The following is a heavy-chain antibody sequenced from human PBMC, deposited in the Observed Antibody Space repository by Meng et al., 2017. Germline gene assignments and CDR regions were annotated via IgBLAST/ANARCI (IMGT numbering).Heavy chain of an antibody. D-gene: IGHD6-19*01. CDR3: HSGWYQAGDDY. Sequence: QVRRVQSGAEVNKPGSSVKVSCKASGGTFSSYAISWVRQAPGQGLEWMGGIIPIFGTANYAQKFQGRVTITADKSTSTAYMELSSLRSEDTAVYYCHSGWYQAGDDYWGQGTLVTVSS. CDR1: GGTFSSYA. J-gene: IGHJ4*02. CDR2: IIPIFGTA. V-gene: IGHV1-69*06.